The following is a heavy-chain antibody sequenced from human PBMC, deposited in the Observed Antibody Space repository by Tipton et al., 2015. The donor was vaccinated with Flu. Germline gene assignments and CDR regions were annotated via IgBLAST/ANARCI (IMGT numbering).Heavy chain of an antibody. D-gene: IGHD4-17*01. J-gene: IGHJ4*02. CDR1: GFTFSSYA. CDR2: ISSSSSYI. CDR3: ARDSYGAFDY. V-gene: IGHV3-21*01. Sequence: SLRLSCAASGFTFSSYAMSWVRQAPGKGLEWVSAISSSSSYIYYADSVKGRFTISRDNAKNSLYLQMNSLRAEDTAVYYCARDSYGAFDYWGQGTLVTVSS.